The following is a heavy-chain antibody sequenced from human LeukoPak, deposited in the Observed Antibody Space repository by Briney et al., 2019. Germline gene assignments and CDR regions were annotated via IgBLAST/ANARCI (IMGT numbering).Heavy chain of an antibody. CDR2: IYTSGST. J-gene: IGHJ4*02. Sequence: SETLSLTCTASGGSISSYDWSWIRQPAGKGLEWIWRIYTSGSTNYNPSLKSRVTMSVDTSKTQFSLKLSSVTAADTAVYYCARGAYSSWSHDFDYWGQGNLVTVSS. V-gene: IGHV4-4*07. D-gene: IGHD6-6*01. CDR1: GGSISSYD. CDR3: ARGAYSSWSHDFDY.